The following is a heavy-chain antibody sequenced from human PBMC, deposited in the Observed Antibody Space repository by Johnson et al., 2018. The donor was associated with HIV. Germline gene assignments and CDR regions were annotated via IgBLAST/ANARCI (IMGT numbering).Heavy chain of an antibody. V-gene: IGHV3-30*03. D-gene: IGHD3-10*01. CDR1: GFTFSGYG. CDR2: ISYDGSNK. J-gene: IGHJ3*02. CDR3: ARESPSGGGNDAFDI. Sequence: QVQLVESGGGEVQPGRSLRLSCAASGFTFSGYGMHWVRQAPGKGLEWVAVISYDGSNKYYADSVKGRFTLSRDNSKNTLYLQMNSLRAEDTAVYYCARESPSGGGNDAFDIWGQGTMVTVSS.